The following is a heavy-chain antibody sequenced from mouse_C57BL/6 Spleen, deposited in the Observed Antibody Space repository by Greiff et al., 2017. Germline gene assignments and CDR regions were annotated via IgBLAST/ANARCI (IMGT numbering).Heavy chain of an antibody. CDR2: INYDGSST. CDR3: ARGTGGDYYAMDY. Sequence: EVMLVESEGGLVQPGSSMKLSCTASGFTFSDYYMAWVRQVPEKGLEWVANINYDGSSTYYLDSLKSRFIISRDNAKNILYLQMSSLKSEDTATYYCARGTGGDYYAMDYWGQGTSVTVSS. J-gene: IGHJ4*01. D-gene: IGHD4-1*01. V-gene: IGHV5-16*01. CDR1: GFTFSDYY.